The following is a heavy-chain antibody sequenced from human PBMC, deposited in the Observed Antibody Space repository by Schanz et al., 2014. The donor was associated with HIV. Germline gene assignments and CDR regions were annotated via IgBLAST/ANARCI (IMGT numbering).Heavy chain of an antibody. Sequence: VQLVESGGGLVQPGGSLTLSCAASGFTFSSYGMHWVRQAPGKGLEWVAVIWYDGSNKYYADSVKGRFTISRDNSKNTLYLQMNSLRAEDTAVYYCATTGGYYYGMDVWGQGTTVTVSS. CDR2: IWYDGSNK. V-gene: IGHV3-33*01. CDR3: ATTGGYYYGMDV. J-gene: IGHJ6*02. CDR1: GFTFSSYG. D-gene: IGHD7-27*01.